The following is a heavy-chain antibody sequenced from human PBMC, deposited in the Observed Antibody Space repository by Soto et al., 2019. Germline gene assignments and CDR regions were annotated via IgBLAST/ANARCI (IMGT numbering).Heavy chain of an antibody. Sequence: QLQLQESGSGLVKPSQTLSLTSAVSGGSISSGGYSCNWIRQPPGKGLEWIGYIYHSGSTYYNPSLKSRVTISVDRSKNQFSLKLSSVTGADTAVYYCARGMTTVTTFDYWGQGTLVTVSS. CDR1: GGSISSGGYS. J-gene: IGHJ4*02. D-gene: IGHD4-17*01. CDR3: ARGMTTVTTFDY. CDR2: IYHSGST. V-gene: IGHV4-30-2*01.